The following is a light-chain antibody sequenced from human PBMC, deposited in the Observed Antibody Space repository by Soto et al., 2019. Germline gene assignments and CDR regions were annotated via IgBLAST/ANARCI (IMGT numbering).Light chain of an antibody. J-gene: IGKJ1*01. CDR1: QTISSSY. CDR2: GAS. CDR3: QQYSSPPRT. Sequence: EIVLTQSPGTLSLSPGERATLSCRVSQTISSSYLAWYQQKPGQAPRLLIFGASSRATGIPERFSGSGSETDFTLTISRLESEDSAVYYCQQYSSPPRTFGQGTKVDIK. V-gene: IGKV3-20*01.